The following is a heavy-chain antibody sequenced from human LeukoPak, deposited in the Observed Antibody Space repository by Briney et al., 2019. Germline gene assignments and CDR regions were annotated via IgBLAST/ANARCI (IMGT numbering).Heavy chain of an antibody. V-gene: IGHV4-4*02. CDR2: IHHSGST. D-gene: IGHD3-10*01. CDR3: ARDRDYYGSGSYQTSYYYYMDV. CDR1: GGSISSSNW. J-gene: IGHJ6*03. Sequence: PSETLSLTCAVSGGSISSSNWWSWVRQPPGKGLEWIGEIHHSGSTNYNPSLKSRVTMSVDTSKNQFSLKLSSVTAADTAVYYCARDRDYYGSGSYQTSYYYYMDVWGKGTTVTVSS.